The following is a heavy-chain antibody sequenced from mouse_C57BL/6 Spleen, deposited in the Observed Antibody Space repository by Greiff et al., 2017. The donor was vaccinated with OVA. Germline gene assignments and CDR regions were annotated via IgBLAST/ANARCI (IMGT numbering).Heavy chain of an antibody. J-gene: IGHJ1*03. CDR3: SSSGYDVWGYFDV. V-gene: IGHV1-82*01. Sequence: QVQLQQSGPELVKPGASVKISCKASGYAFSSSWMNWVKQRPGKGLEWIGRIYPGDGDTNDNGKFKGKATLTADKSSSTAYMQLSSLTSEDSAVYFCSSSGYDVWGYFDVWGTGTTVSVSS. D-gene: IGHD2-2*01. CDR2: IYPGDGDT. CDR1: GYAFSSSW.